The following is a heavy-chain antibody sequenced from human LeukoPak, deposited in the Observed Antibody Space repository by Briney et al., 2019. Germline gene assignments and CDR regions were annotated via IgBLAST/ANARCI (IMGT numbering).Heavy chain of an antibody. V-gene: IGHV3-53*01. CDR2: IYSGGST. J-gene: IGHJ3*02. CDR3: ARAFTASVRAFDI. D-gene: IGHD5-18*01. CDR1: GFTVTSNY. Sequence: GGSLRLSCAASGFTVTSNYMSWVRQAQGKGLEWVSVIYSGGSTYNADSVKGRFTISRDNSKNTLYLQMNSLRAEDTAVYYCARAFTASVRAFDIWGQGTMVTVSS.